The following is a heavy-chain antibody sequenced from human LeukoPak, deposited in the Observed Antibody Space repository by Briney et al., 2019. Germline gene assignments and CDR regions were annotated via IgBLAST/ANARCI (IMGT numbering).Heavy chain of an antibody. Sequence: GETLKISCKGSGYSITSYWIGWVRQMPGKGLEWMGIIYPGDSDTRYSPSFQGQVTISADKSISTAYLQWSSLKASDTAMYYCARTRLGLYYDSSGYFDYWGQGTLVTVSS. V-gene: IGHV5-51*01. CDR1: GYSITSYW. J-gene: IGHJ4*02. CDR2: IYPGDSDT. D-gene: IGHD3-22*01. CDR3: ARTRLGLYYDSSGYFDY.